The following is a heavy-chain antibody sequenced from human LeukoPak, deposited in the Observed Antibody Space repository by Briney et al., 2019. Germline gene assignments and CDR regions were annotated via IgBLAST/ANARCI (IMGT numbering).Heavy chain of an antibody. D-gene: IGHD3-3*01. Sequence: SETLSLTCAVSGGSISSSSYYWGWIRQPPGKGLEWIGSIYYSGSTYYNPSLKSRVTISVDTSKNQFSLKLSSVTAADTAVYYCARGQLRFLEWLLSEFDYWGQGTLVTVSS. CDR1: GGSISSSSYY. CDR3: ARGQLRFLEWLLSEFDY. CDR2: IYYSGST. V-gene: IGHV4-39*07. J-gene: IGHJ4*02.